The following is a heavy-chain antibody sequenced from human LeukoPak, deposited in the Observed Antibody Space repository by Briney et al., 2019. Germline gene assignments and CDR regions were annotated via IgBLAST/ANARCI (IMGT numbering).Heavy chain of an antibody. Sequence: SETLSLTCTVSGGPISSDYWSWIRQPAGKGLEWIGRIYTGGSTTHYNPSLKSRVSMSVDTSKNQFSLKLSSVTAADTAVYYCAREWVPTSPDYFDYWGHGILVTVSS. CDR3: AREWVPTSPDYFDY. CDR2: IYTGGST. CDR1: GGPISSDY. J-gene: IGHJ4*01. V-gene: IGHV4-4*07. D-gene: IGHD1-26*01.